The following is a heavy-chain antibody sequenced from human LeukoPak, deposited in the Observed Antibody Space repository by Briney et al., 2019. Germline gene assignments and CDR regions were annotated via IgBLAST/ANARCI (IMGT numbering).Heavy chain of an antibody. CDR3: ARRAIAAAGTSPNWFDP. D-gene: IGHD6-13*01. CDR1: GCSFNSHW. Sequence: GESLKISCKGSGCSFNSHWIGWVRQMAGKGLEWMGIIYPGDSDTRYSPSFQGQVTISADKSIGTAYLQWSSLKASDTAMYYCARRAIAAAGTSPNWFDPWGQGTLVTVSS. V-gene: IGHV5-51*01. J-gene: IGHJ5*02. CDR2: IYPGDSDT.